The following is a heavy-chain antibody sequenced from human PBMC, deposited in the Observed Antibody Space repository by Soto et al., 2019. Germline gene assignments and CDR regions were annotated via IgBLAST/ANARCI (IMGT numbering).Heavy chain of an antibody. CDR3: ARPTYNWNHEY. CDR2: ISCAGGCI. D-gene: IGHD1-20*01. J-gene: IGHJ4*02. Sequence: GGSLRLSCAVSGFPLEKYGMNWVRQAPGKGLVWVSSISCAGGCIYYADSVKGRFTISRDNARNTLYLQMNRLGDDDTALYFCARPTYNWNHEYWGQGTKVPVSP. CDR1: GFPLEKYG. V-gene: IGHV3-21*01.